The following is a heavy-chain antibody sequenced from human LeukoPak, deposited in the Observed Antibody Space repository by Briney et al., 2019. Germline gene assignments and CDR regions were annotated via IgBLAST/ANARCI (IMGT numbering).Heavy chain of an antibody. V-gene: IGHV3-48*04. J-gene: IGHJ4*02. Sequence: GGSLRLSCAASGFTFSSYSMNWVRQAPGKGLEWVSYISSSSSTIYYADSVKGRFTISRDNAKNSLYLQMNSLRAEDTAVYYCARGRFPGYSSSWFDYWGQGTLVTVSS. CDR2: ISSSSSTI. CDR3: ARGRFPGYSSSWFDY. CDR1: GFTFSSYS. D-gene: IGHD6-13*01.